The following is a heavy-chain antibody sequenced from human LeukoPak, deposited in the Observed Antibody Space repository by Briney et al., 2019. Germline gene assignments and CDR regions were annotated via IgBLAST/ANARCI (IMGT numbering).Heavy chain of an antibody. CDR3: ATLASNDAFDI. V-gene: IGHV4-30-2*01. J-gene: IGHJ3*02. CDR1: GGSISSGGYS. CDR2: IYHSGST. Sequence: SQTLSLTCAVSGGSISSGGYSWSWIRQPPGKGLEWIGYIYHSGSTYYNPSLKSRVTISVDRSKKQFSLKLSSVTAADTAVYYCATLASNDAFDIWGQGTMVTVSS.